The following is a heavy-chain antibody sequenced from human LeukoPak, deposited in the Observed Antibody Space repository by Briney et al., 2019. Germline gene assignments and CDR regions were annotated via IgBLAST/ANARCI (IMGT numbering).Heavy chain of an antibody. CDR2: ISGSGGST. CDR3: AKDGSCSSTSCYTPNWFDP. D-gene: IGHD2-2*02. V-gene: IGHV3-23*01. CDR1: GGSFSGYY. Sequence: HSSETLSLTCAVYGGSFSGYYWSWVRQAPGKGLEWVSAISGSGGSTYYADSVKGRFTISRDNSKNTLYLQMNSLRAEDTAVYYCAKDGSCSSTSCYTPNWFDPWGQGTLVTVSS. J-gene: IGHJ5*02.